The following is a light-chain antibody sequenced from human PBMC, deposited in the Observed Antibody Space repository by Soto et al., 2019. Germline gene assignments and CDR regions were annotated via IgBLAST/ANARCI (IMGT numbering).Light chain of an antibody. J-gene: IGKJ4*01. CDR2: ATS. Sequence: DIQLTQSPSFLSASVGDRVTITCRASQGIRNYLAWYQQKPGKAPKLMIYATSTLKCGVPSRVSGSGSGPEFTLTISSLQPADFATYYCQQVNYYPLTFGGGTKVEIK. CDR1: QGIRNY. CDR3: QQVNYYPLT. V-gene: IGKV1-9*01.